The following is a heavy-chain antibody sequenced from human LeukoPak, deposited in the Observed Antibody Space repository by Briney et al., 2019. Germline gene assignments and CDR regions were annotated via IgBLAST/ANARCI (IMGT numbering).Heavy chain of an antibody. CDR2: ISGYNGNT. V-gene: IGHV1-18*01. CDR3: ASLKNSYDSSGYLVTDAFDI. J-gene: IGHJ3*02. Sequence: ASVKVSCKASGYTFTSYAISWVRQAPGQGLEWMGWISGYNGNTNYEQKLQGRVTMTTDTSTSTAYMELRSLRSDDTAVYYCASLKNSYDSSGYLVTDAFDIWGQGTMVTVSS. D-gene: IGHD3-22*01. CDR1: GYTFTSYA.